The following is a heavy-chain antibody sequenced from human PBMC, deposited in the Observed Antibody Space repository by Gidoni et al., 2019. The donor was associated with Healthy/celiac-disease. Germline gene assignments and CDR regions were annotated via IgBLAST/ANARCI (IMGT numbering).Heavy chain of an antibody. V-gene: IGHV3-33*01. CDR1: GFPFSSYG. CDR2: IWYDGSNK. Sequence: QVQLVESGGGVVQPGRSLRLSCAASGFPFSSYGMPWVRQAPGKGLEWVAGIWYDGSNKYYADSVKGRFTISRDNSKNTLYLQMNSLRAEDTAVYYCARDKGTSSTTPTVAASEWYFDYWGQGTLVTVSS. D-gene: IGHD6-19*01. J-gene: IGHJ4*02. CDR3: ARDKGTSSTTPTVAASEWYFDY.